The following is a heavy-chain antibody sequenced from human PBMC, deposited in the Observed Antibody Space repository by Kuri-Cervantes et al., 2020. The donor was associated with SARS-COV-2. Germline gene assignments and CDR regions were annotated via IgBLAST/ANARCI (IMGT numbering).Heavy chain of an antibody. Sequence: ASVKVSCKASGYTFTSSGISWVRQAPGQGLEWMGWVSGYNGHTNYAQRLQGRVTMTTDTFTTTAYMELRSLRSDDTAVFYCVRDGYGDYVDYWGQGTLVTVSS. CDR2: VSGYNGHT. D-gene: IGHD2-21*01. CDR3: VRDGYGDYVDY. CDR1: GYTFTSSG. J-gene: IGHJ4*02. V-gene: IGHV1-18*04.